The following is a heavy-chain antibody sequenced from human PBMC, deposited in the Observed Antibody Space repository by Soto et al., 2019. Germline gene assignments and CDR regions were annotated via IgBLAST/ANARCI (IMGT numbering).Heavy chain of an antibody. CDR1: GFTFSNFA. CDR3: AKDTQWLPRGNFDY. J-gene: IGHJ4*02. Sequence: EVQLLESGGGLVQPGGSLRLSCAASGFTFSNFAMNWVRQAPGKGLEWVSAVSGNSGRTYYADSAKGRFTISRDNSKNTLYLQMNSLRAEDTAIYYCAKDTQWLPRGNFDYWGQGTLVTVSS. D-gene: IGHD6-19*01. CDR2: VSGNSGRT. V-gene: IGHV3-23*01.